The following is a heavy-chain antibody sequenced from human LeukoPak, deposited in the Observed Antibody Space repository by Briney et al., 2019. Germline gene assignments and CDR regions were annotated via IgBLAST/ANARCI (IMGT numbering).Heavy chain of an antibody. V-gene: IGHV1-2*02. CDR3: ATSSGWKSNIDY. CDR1: GYTFDGYY. CDR2: INPNSGGT. J-gene: IGHJ4*02. Sequence: ASVKVSCKASGYTFDGYYIHWVRQAPGQGLEWMGWINPNSGGTNYAQKFQGRVTMTRDTSISTAYMELSRLRSDDTAVFYCATSSGWKSNIDYWGQGTLVTVSS. D-gene: IGHD6-19*01.